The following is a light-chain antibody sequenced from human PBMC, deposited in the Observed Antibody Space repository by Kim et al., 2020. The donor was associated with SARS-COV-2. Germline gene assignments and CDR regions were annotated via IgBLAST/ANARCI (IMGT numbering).Light chain of an antibody. CDR1: QSISSW. V-gene: IGKV1-5*01. CDR2: DAS. Sequence: SASVGDRVTITCRASQSISSWLAWYQQKPGKAPKLLLYDASRLESGVPSRFSGSGSGTEFTLTISSLQPDDFATYHCQQYKSFWTFGQGTKVDIK. J-gene: IGKJ1*01. CDR3: QQYKSFWT.